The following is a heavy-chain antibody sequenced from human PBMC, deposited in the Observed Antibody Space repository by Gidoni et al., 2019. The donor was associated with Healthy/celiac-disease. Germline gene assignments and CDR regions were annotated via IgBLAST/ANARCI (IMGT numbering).Heavy chain of an antibody. CDR2: IIPIFGTA. V-gene: IGHV1-69*01. D-gene: IGHD3-22*01. Sequence: QVQLVQSGAEVKKSGSSVKVSCKASGGTCSSYDINWLRQAPGQGLEWMGGIIPIFGTANYAQKFQGRVTITADESMSTAYMELSSLRSEDTAMYYCATPKEGGYYSWGQGTLVTVSS. J-gene: IGHJ4*02. CDR3: ATPKEGGYYS. CDR1: GGTCSSYD.